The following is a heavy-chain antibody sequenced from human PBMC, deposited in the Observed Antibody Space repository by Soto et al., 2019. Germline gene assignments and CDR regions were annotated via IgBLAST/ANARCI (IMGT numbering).Heavy chain of an antibody. CDR3: ASLLTVPRANEVDY. J-gene: IGHJ4*02. Sequence: QLQLQESGPGLVKPSETLSLTCTVSGGSISSSSYYWGWIRQPPGKGLEWIGSIYYSGSTYYNPSLKSRVTISVDTSKNQFSLKLSSVTAADTAVYYCASLLTVPRANEVDYWGQGTLVTVSS. CDR2: IYYSGST. CDR1: GGSISSSSYY. V-gene: IGHV4-39*01. D-gene: IGHD2-15*01.